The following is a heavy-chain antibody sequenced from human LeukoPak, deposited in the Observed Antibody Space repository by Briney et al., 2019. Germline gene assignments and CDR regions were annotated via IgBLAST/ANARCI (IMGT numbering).Heavy chain of an antibody. J-gene: IGHJ3*02. CDR1: GFTFSSYG. D-gene: IGHD7-27*01. CDR3: ARDRHLTLGAFDI. V-gene: IGHV3-48*04. Sequence: GGSLRLSCAASGFTFSSYGMHWVRQAPGKGLEWVSYISSSSSTIYYADSVKGRFTISRDNAKNSLYLQMNSLRAEDTAVYYCARDRHLTLGAFDIWGQGTMVTVSS. CDR2: ISSSSSTI.